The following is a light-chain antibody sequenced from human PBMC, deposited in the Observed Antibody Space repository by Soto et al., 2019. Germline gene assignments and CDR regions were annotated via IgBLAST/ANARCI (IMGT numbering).Light chain of an antibody. V-gene: IGKV1-39*01. CDR1: QSISNY. CDR3: QQSYSSPPYT. J-gene: IGKJ2*01. CDR2: AAS. Sequence: DIQMTQSPSSLSASVGDRVTITCRASQSISNYLNWYQQKPGKPPKLLIYAASSLESGVPSRFSGSVSGTDFTLTISSLQPEDFATYYCQQSYSSPPYTFGQGTKLEIK.